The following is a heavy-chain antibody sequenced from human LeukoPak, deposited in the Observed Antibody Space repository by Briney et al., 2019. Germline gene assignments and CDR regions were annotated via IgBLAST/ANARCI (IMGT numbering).Heavy chain of an antibody. J-gene: IGHJ4*02. D-gene: IGHD3-10*01. CDR2: MYYSGST. Sequence: SETLSLTCTVSGGSISSYYWSWIRQPPGKGLEWIGYMYYSGSTNYNPSLKSRVIISVDTSKNQFSLKLSSVTAADTAVYYCARGYGSGSYSHFDYWGQGTLVTVSS. V-gene: IGHV4-59*01. CDR1: GGSISSYY. CDR3: ARGYGSGSYSHFDY.